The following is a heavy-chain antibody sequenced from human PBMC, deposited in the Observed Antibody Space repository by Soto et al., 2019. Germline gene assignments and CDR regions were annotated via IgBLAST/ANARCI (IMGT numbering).Heavy chain of an antibody. CDR2: INHSGST. V-gene: IGHV4-34*01. CDR3: ARAFLGYCSSTSCRGYYFDY. Sequence: SETLSLTCAVYGGSFSGYYWSWIRQPPGKGLEWIGEINHSGSTNYNPSLKSRVTISVDTSKNQFSLKLSSVTAADTAVYYCARAFLGYCSSTSCRGYYFDYWGQGTLVAVS. CDR1: GGSFSGYY. D-gene: IGHD2-2*01. J-gene: IGHJ4*02.